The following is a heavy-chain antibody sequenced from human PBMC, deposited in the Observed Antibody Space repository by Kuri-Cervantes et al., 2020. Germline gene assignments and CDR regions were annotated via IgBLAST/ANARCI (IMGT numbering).Heavy chain of an antibody. Sequence: GSLRLSCTVSGGSVSGHDSYWTWLRQPPGKGPEHIGHVYHSGTTNYSPSLRSRATASTDNSKNQFYLKLSSVTAADTAVYYCARGGLVDTAMVHSPVVDYWGQGTLVTVSS. CDR3: ARGGLVDTAMVHSPVVDY. J-gene: IGHJ4*02. CDR1: GGSVSGHDSY. V-gene: IGHV4-61*08. D-gene: IGHD5-18*01. CDR2: VYHSGTT.